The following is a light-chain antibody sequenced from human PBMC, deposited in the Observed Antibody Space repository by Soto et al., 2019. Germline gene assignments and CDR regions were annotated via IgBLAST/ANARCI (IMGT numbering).Light chain of an antibody. CDR1: KSEVCGYNY. Sequence: SVLTPPAPWSWSPWQLITNSCTLTKSEVCGYNYVSWYQHHPGKAPKLIIYDVTNRPSGVSNPFSGSKSGNTASLTISGLQPEDEADDYCSSYTTSNTRQIVFGTGTKVTVL. V-gene: IGLV2-14*03. J-gene: IGLJ1*01. CDR3: SSYTTSNTRQIV. CDR2: DVT.